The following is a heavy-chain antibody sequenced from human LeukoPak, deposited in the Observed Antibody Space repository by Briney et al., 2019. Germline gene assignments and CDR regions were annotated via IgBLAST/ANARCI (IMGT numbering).Heavy chain of an antibody. CDR2: ISSSSSYI. Sequence: GGSLRLSCAASGFTFSNYNMTRVRQAPGKGLEWVSSISSSSSYIYYADSVKGRFTISRDKTKNSLYLQMNSLRAEDTAVYYCARDSPYGTAGYWGQGTLVTVSS. CDR1: GFTFSNYN. J-gene: IGHJ4*02. D-gene: IGHD4-17*01. CDR3: ARDSPYGTAGY. V-gene: IGHV3-21*01.